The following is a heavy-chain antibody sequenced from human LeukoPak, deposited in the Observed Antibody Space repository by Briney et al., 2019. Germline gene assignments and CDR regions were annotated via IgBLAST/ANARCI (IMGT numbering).Heavy chain of an antibody. CDR2: ISNTGSTI. D-gene: IGHD4-17*01. V-gene: IGHV3-11*01. CDR3: AREYGDRSFDY. J-gene: IGHJ4*02. CDR1: GFTFSDYY. Sequence: GESLRLSCAASGFTFSDYYMSWFRRAPGKGLEWVSYISNTGSTIYYADSVKGRFTISRDNAKNSLYLQMNSLRAEDTAVYYCAREYGDRSFDYWGQGTLVTVSS.